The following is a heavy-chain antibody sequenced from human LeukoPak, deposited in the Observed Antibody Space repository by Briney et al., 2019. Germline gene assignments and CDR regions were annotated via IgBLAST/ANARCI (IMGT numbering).Heavy chain of an antibody. Sequence: GGSLRLSCAASGFTFSSYAMSWVRQAPGKGLEWVSAISGSGGSTYYADSVKGRFTISRDNPKNTLYLQMNSLRAEDTAVYYCASPPYYDYVWGSFVDYWGQGTLVTVSS. CDR3: ASPPYYDYVWGSFVDY. V-gene: IGHV3-23*01. D-gene: IGHD3-16*01. CDR1: GFTFSSYA. CDR2: ISGSGGST. J-gene: IGHJ4*02.